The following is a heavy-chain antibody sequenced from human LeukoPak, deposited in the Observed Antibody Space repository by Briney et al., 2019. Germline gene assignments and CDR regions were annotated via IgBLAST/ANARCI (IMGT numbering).Heavy chain of an antibody. Sequence: PSETLSLTCTVSGGSISSGDYYWSWIRQPPGKGPEWIVYICYSGSTYFNPSLKSRLTISVDTSKNQFSLKLSSVTAADTAVYYCARSSRGGGWYHVAYWGQGTLVTVSS. CDR1: GGSISSGDYY. D-gene: IGHD6-19*01. V-gene: IGHV4-30-4*01. J-gene: IGHJ4*02. CDR3: ARSSRGGGWYHVAY. CDR2: ICYSGST.